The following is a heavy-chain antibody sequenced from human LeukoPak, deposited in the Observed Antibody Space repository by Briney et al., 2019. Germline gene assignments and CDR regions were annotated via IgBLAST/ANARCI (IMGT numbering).Heavy chain of an antibody. J-gene: IGHJ5*02. CDR3: ASSALSYYDFWSGNNWFDP. CDR1: GGSISSYY. D-gene: IGHD3-3*01. Sequence: PSETLSLTCTISGGSISSYYWSWIRQPPGKGLEWIGYIYYSGSTNYNPSLKSRVTISVDTSKSQFSLKLSSVTAADTAVYYCASSALSYYDFWSGNNWFDPWGQGTLVTVSS. V-gene: IGHV4-59*01. CDR2: IYYSGST.